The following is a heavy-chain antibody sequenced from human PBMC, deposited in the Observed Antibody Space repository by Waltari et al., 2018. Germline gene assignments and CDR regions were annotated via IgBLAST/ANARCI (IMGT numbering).Heavy chain of an antibody. V-gene: IGHV3-33*01. CDR1: GFTLRSYG. CDR3: AREVPLYGDYLDY. D-gene: IGHD4-17*01. CDR2: IWYDGSNK. Sequence: QVQRVEYGGGVVQPGRSLRLSGAASGFTLRSYGRHWVGQAPGKGLEWVAVIWYDGSNKYYADSVKGRFTISRDNSKNTLYLQMNSLRAEDTAVYYCAREVPLYGDYLDYWGQGTLVTVSS. J-gene: IGHJ4*02.